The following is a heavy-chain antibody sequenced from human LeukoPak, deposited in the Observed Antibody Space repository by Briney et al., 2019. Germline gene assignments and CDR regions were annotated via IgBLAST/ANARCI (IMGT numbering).Heavy chain of an antibody. D-gene: IGHD5-24*01. CDR2: IYYSGST. CDR1: GGSISSYY. Sequence: SETLSLTCTVSGGSISSYYWSWIRQPPGKGLEWIGYIYYSGSTNYNPSLKSRVTISVDTSKNQFSLELSSVTAADTAVYYCARVRDGYQWDAFDIWGQGTMVTVSS. V-gene: IGHV4-59*08. J-gene: IGHJ3*02. CDR3: ARVRDGYQWDAFDI.